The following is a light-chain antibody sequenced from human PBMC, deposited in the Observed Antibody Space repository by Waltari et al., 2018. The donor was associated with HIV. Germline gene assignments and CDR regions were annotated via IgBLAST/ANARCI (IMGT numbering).Light chain of an antibody. V-gene: IGKV1-33*01. CDR1: QDISNY. J-gene: IGKJ4*01. Sequence: DIQMTQPPSSLSASVGDRVTITCQASQDISNYLNWYQQKPGKAPKLLIYDASNLETGVPSRFSGSGSGTDFTFTISSLQPEDIATYYCQQYFSPPPLTFGGGPKVEIK. CDR3: QQYFSPPPLT. CDR2: DAS.